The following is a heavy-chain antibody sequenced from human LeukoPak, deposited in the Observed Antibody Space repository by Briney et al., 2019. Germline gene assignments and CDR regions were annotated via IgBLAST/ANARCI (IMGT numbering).Heavy chain of an antibody. CDR2: ISAYDGNT. Sequence: VASVKVSCKASGYTFTSCGISWVRQAPGQGLEWMGWISAYDGNTNYAQKVQGRLTMTTDTSTSTAYMELRSLRSDDTAVYYCARVPYCGGDCYGYFDYWGQGTLVTVSS. D-gene: IGHD2-21*02. J-gene: IGHJ4*02. CDR3: ARVPYCGGDCYGYFDY. V-gene: IGHV1-18*01. CDR1: GYTFTSCG.